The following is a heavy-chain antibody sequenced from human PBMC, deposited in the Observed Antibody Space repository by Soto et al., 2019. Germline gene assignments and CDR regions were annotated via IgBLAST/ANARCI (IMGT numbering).Heavy chain of an antibody. CDR1: GGTFSSYT. Sequence: QVQLVQSGAEVKKPGSSVKVSCKASGGTFSSYTISWVRQAPGQGLEWMGRIIPILGIANYAQKFQGRVTITADKSTTKAYMALSRLTSEDTAVYYCARDEPPGRAYRYGSPIDSWGQGTLVTVSS. CDR2: IIPILGIA. CDR3: ARDEPPGRAYRYGSPIDS. D-gene: IGHD5-18*01. J-gene: IGHJ4*02. V-gene: IGHV1-69*08.